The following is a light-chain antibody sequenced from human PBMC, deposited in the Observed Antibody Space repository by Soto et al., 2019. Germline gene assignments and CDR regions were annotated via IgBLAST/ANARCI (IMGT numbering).Light chain of an antibody. CDR2: HAS. Sequence: IQLTQSPTTLPASVGDRVTLTCRASERISNWLAWYQQRPGTDPKLLIYHASILETAVPSRFSGNGSGTEFTLTISSLQPGDFATYYCQQYRTYSFGQGSRVEIK. CDR3: QQYRTYS. J-gene: IGKJ1*01. CDR1: ERISNW. V-gene: IGKV1-5*01.